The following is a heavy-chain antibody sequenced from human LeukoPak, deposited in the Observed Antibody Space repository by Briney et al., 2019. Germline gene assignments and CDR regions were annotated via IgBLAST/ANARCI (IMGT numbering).Heavy chain of an antibody. Sequence: GASVKVSCKASGGTFSSQAISWVRQAPGQGLEWMGGIIPIFGTANYAQKFQGRVTITADESTSTAYMELSSLRSEDTAVYYCARGPRNQEDYYFDYWGQGTLVTVSS. J-gene: IGHJ4*02. V-gene: IGHV1-69*01. CDR2: IIPIFGTA. CDR1: GGTFSSQA. D-gene: IGHD1-14*01. CDR3: ARGPRNQEDYYFDY.